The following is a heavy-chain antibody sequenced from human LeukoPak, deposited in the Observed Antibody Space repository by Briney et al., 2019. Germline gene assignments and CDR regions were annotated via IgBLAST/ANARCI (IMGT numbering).Heavy chain of an antibody. CDR2: IFAIGST. D-gene: IGHD2-15*01. CDR1: GGSISSYY. J-gene: IGHJ5*02. CDR3: ARDLYCSGDTCYETENWFDP. V-gene: IGHV4-4*07. Sequence: SETLSLTCTVSGGSISSYYWSWIRQPAGEGLEWIGRIFAIGSTNYNPSLKSPFTMSVDTSKNQFSLKLSSVTAADTAVYYCARDLYCSGDTCYETENWFDPWGQGTMVTVSS.